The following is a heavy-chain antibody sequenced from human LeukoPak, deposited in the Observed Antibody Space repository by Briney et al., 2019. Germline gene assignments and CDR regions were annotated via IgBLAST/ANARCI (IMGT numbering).Heavy chain of an antibody. CDR1: GFSFSNYW. CDR2: INEDGSEK. D-gene: IGHD6-13*01. J-gene: IGHJ4*02. Sequence: GGSLRLSCAASGFSFSNYWMKWVRQDPGKGLEWVANINEDGSEKYYVDSVRGRFTISRDNAKNSLYLQMNSLRAEDTALYYCAKDVRIAAAGPFDYWGQGTLVTVSS. CDR3: AKDVRIAAAGPFDY. V-gene: IGHV3-7*03.